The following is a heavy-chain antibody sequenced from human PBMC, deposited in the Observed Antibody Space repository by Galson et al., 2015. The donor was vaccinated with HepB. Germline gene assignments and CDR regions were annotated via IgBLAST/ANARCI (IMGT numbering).Heavy chain of an antibody. Sequence: LRLSCAASGFTFSSYSLNWVRQAPGKGLEWVSSISSSSSYIYYADSVKGRFTISRDNAKNSLYLQMNSLRAEDTAVYYCARTQLLFDAFDIWGQGTMVTVSS. CDR1: GFTFSSYS. J-gene: IGHJ3*02. CDR2: ISSSSSYI. V-gene: IGHV3-21*01. D-gene: IGHD2-2*01. CDR3: ARTQLLFDAFDI.